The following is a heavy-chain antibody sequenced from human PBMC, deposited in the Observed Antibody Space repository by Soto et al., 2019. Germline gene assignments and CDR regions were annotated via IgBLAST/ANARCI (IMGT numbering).Heavy chain of an antibody. D-gene: IGHD5-18*01. CDR1: GGSISSSNW. CDR3: ARVWGYSYGHFDY. J-gene: IGHJ4*02. CDR2: IYHSGST. V-gene: IGHV4-4*02. Sequence: SETLSLTCAVSGGSISSSNWWSWVRQPPGKGLEWIGEIYHSGSTNYNPSLKSRVTISVDKSKNQFSLKLSSVTAADTAVYYCARVWGYSYGHFDYWGQGTLVTVSS.